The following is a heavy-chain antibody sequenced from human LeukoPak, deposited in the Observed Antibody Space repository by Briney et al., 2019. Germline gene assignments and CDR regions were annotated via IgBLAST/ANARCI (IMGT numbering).Heavy chain of an antibody. CDR2: IKEDGSEK. Sequence: GGSLRLSCAASGFTFSSYWMTWVRQAPGKGLEWVANIKEDGSEKYYVDSVKGRFTISRDNAKNSLYLQMNSLRAEDTALYYCAKDLFLSIAVAGRKDAFDIWGQGKMVTVFS. CDR1: GFTFSSYW. CDR3: AKDLFLSIAVAGRKDAFDI. J-gene: IGHJ3*02. D-gene: IGHD6-19*01. V-gene: IGHV3-7*03.